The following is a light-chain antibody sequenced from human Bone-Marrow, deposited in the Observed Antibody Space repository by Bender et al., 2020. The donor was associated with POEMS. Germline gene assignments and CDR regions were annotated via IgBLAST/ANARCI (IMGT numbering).Light chain of an antibody. CDR2: QDD. CDR3: QAWDSSPAVV. Sequence: SYELTQPPSVSVSPGQTAYITCSGDELGGKFLSWYQQRPGQSPILVIYQDDKRPSGIPERFSGSNSGTTATLTVSGTQTMDEADYYCQAWDSSPAVVFGGGTKLTVL. CDR1: ELGGKF. V-gene: IGLV3-1*01. J-gene: IGLJ3*02.